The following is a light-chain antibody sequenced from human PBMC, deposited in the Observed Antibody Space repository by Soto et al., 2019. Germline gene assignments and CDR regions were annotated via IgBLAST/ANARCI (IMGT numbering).Light chain of an antibody. CDR2: YAS. Sequence: EILMTQSPATLSVSPGERATLSCRASQSVTNNVAWYQQKPGQVPRLLLYYASTRATGAPARFSGSWSGTEFTLTISSLQSEDFAVYYCQQYNNWPPSFGQGTRLEFK. V-gene: IGKV3-15*01. J-gene: IGKJ5*01. CDR1: QSVTNN. CDR3: QQYNNWPPS.